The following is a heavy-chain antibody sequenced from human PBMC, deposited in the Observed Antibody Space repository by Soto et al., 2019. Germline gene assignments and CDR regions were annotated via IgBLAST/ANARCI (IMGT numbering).Heavy chain of an antibody. V-gene: IGHV1-8*01. CDR2: MNPNSGNT. CDR1: GYTFTSYD. CDR3: ARERSAAGTGWFDP. J-gene: IGHJ5*02. Sequence: QVQLVQSGAEVKKPGASVKVSCKSSGYTFTSYDINWVRQATGQGLEWMGWMNPNSGNTGYAQKFQGRVTMTRNTSISIAYMELSSLRSEDTAVYFCARERSAAGTGWFDPWGQGTLVTVSS. D-gene: IGHD6-13*01.